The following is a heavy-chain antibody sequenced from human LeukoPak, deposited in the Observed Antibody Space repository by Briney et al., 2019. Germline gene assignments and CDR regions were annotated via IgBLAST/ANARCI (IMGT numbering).Heavy chain of an antibody. Sequence: SETLSLTCGVSGGSITSTNYWCWVRQPPGQGLEWIGEISLSGYTGFNPSLRSRVTMSLDESKNHLSLNLASVTAADTAVYYCARDSGSYLHWGQGTLVTVSS. CDR2: ISLSGYT. CDR3: ARDSGSYLH. D-gene: IGHD1-26*01. V-gene: IGHV4-4*02. J-gene: IGHJ4*02. CDR1: GGSITSTNY.